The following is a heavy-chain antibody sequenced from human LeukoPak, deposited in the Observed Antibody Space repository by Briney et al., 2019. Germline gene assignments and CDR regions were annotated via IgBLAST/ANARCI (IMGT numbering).Heavy chain of an antibody. CDR1: GYTFTCYY. CDR3: AREDSSGWYGVDY. J-gene: IGHJ4*02. CDR2: INPNSGGT. D-gene: IGHD6-19*01. Sequence: ASVKVSCKASGYTFTCYYMHWVRQAPGQGLEWMGWINPNSGGTNYAQKFQGRVTMARDTSISTAYMELSRLRSDDTAVYYCAREDSSGWYGVDYWGQGTLVTVS. V-gene: IGHV1-2*02.